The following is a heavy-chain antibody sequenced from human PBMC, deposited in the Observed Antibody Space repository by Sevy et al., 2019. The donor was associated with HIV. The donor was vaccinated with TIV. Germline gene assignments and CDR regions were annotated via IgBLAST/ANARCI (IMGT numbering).Heavy chain of an antibody. CDR3: ARDLDYGDYRADYYYGMDV. J-gene: IGHJ6*02. CDR2: ISSSSSYI. CDR1: GFTFSSYS. D-gene: IGHD4-17*01. V-gene: IGHV3-21*01. Sequence: GGSLRLSCAASGFTFSSYSMNWVRQAPGKGLEWVSSISSSSSYIYYADSVKGRFTISRDNAKNSLYLQMNSLRAEDTAVYYCARDLDYGDYRADYYYGMDVWGQGTTVTVSS.